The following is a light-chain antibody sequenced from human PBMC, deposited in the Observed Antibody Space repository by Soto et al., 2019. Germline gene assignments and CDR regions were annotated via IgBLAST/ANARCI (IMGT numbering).Light chain of an antibody. CDR3: QQYNNWPPVT. CDR1: QSVSSN. Sequence: EIVMTQSPATLSVSPGERATLSCRASQSVSSNLAWYQQKPGQAPRLLIYGASTRATGVPARFSGSGSGTEFTLTISSLQSADFAVYYCQQYNNWPPVTFGGGTKVEIK. J-gene: IGKJ4*01. V-gene: IGKV3-15*01. CDR2: GAS.